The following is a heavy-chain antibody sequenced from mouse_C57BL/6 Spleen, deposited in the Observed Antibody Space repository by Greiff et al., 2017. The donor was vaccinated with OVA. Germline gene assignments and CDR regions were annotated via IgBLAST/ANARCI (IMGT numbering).Heavy chain of an antibody. CDR3: AREDYYGGLAY. D-gene: IGHD1-1*02. CDR2: ISSGSSTT. V-gene: IGHV5-17*01. Sequence: EVHLVESGGGLVKPGGSLKLSCAASGFTFSDYGMHWVRQAPEKGLEWVAYISSGSSTTYYADTVKGRFTISRDNAKNTLFLQMTSLRSEDTAMYYCAREDYYGGLAYWGQGTTLTVSA. J-gene: IGHJ2*01. CDR1: GFTFSDYG.